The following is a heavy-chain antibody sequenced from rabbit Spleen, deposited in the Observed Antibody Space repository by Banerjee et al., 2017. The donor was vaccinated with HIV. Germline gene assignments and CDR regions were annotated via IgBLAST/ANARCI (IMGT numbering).Heavy chain of an antibody. CDR2: IAGSSSGFT. CDR3: ARAPNNNNYQLSRLDL. Sequence: QSLEESGGDLVKPGASLTLTCTASGFSFSSSDYMCWVRQAPGKGLEWIACIAGSSSGFTYSATWAKGRFTCSKTSSTTVTLQMTSLTVADTATYFCARAPNNNNYQLSRLDLWARGPSSPS. J-gene: IGHJ3*01. CDR1: GFSFSSSDY. D-gene: IGHD1-1*01. V-gene: IGHV1S40*01.